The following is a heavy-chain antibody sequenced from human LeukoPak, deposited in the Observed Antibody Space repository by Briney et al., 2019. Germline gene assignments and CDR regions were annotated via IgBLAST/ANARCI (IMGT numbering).Heavy chain of an antibody. CDR2: ISSDGSST. Sequence: PGGSLRLSCAASGFTISSYWIHWVRQAPGKGLVWVSRISSDGSSTTYADSVKGRFTISRDNAKNTLYLQLNSLRAEDTAVYYCARAYYYSSSGDDYWGQGTLVTVSS. V-gene: IGHV3-74*01. CDR3: ARAYYYSSSGDDY. CDR1: GFTISSYW. D-gene: IGHD3-22*01. J-gene: IGHJ4*02.